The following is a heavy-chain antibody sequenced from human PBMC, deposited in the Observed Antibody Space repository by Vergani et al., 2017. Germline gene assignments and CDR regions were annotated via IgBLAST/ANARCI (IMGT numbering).Heavy chain of an antibody. CDR2: IGSSSSTI. CDR3: ARATYYYDSSAYYSVVDY. CDR1: GFTFSSYS. D-gene: IGHD3-22*01. J-gene: IGHJ4*02. V-gene: IGHV3-48*01. Sequence: EVQLVESGGGLVQPGESLRLSCAASGFTFSSYSMNWVRQAPGKGLEWISYIGSSSSTIYYADSVKGRFTISRDNAKNSLYLQMNSLRAEDTAVYYCARATYYYDSSAYYSVVDYWGQGTLVTFSS.